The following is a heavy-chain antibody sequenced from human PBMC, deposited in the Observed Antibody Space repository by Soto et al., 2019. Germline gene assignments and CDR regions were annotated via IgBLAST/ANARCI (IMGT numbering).Heavy chain of an antibody. CDR2: IIPIFGTT. CDR3: ARDPRQDCSGETCYYS. D-gene: IGHD2-15*01. CDR1: GGTLSSYV. Sequence: QVQLVQSAAEVKKPGSSVKVSCKASGGTLSSYVISWVRQAPGQGLEWMGGIIPIFGTTTYGEKFQGRVTITADESTSTTYRELSSLKSEDTAVYYCARDPRQDCSGETCYYSWGQGTLVTVSS. J-gene: IGHJ4*02. V-gene: IGHV1-69*01.